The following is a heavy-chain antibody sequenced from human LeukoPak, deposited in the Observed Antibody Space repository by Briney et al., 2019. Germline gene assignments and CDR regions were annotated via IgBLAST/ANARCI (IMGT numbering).Heavy chain of an antibody. V-gene: IGHV4-59*01. Sequence: SETLSLTCSVSGGSISSYYRSWIRQPPGKGLEWIGYIYYTGSTVYTPSLKNRVTMSVDTSKQQLSLKLSSVTAADTAVYYCARWYCISDTCYHMDVWGKGATVTVSS. CDR2: IYYTGST. CDR3: ARWYCISDTCYHMDV. D-gene: IGHD2-2*01. J-gene: IGHJ6*03. CDR1: GGSISSYY.